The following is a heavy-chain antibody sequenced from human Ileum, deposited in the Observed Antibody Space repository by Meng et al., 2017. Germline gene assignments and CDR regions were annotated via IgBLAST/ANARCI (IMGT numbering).Heavy chain of an antibody. CDR3: AHIFDS. CDR2: MNLGGSP. CDR1: GRSISSSDW. Sequence: QVPLQQWAAGLLKPSETLSLTCAVSGRSISSSDWWSWVRQPPGKGLEWIAEMNLGGSPNYNPSLKSRVTMSVDKSNDHLSLQLTSVTAADTAVYYCAHIFDSWGQGTLVTVSS. V-gene: IGHV4-4*02. J-gene: IGHJ4*02.